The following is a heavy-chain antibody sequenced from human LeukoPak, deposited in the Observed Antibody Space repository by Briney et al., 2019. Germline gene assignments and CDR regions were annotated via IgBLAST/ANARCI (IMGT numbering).Heavy chain of an antibody. CDR1: GFTFSSYA. CDR3: ASEIAAAGSGGGY. J-gene: IGHJ4*02. Sequence: GGSLRLSCAASGFTFSSYAMSWVRQAPGKGLEWVSAISGSGGSTYYADSVKGRFTISRDNAKNSLYLQMNSLRAEDTAVYYCASEIAAAGSGGGYWGQGTLVTVSS. V-gene: IGHV3-23*01. D-gene: IGHD6-13*01. CDR2: ISGSGGST.